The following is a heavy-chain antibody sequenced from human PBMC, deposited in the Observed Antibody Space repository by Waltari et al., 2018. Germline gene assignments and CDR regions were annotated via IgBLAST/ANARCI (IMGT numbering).Heavy chain of an antibody. V-gene: IGHV4-61*02. D-gene: IGHD2-21*01. Sequence: QVQLQESGPGLVKPSQTLFLTCTVSGGSISSGSYYWSWLRQPAGKGLEWIGRIYTSGSTNYNPSLKSRVTISVDTSKNQFSLKLSSVTAADTAVYYCARDRGGDFDYWGQGTLVTVSS. CDR3: ARDRGGDFDY. CDR1: GGSISSGSYY. J-gene: IGHJ4*02. CDR2: IYTSGST.